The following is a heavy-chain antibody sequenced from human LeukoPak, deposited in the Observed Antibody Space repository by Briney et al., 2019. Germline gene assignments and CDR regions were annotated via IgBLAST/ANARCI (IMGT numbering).Heavy chain of an antibody. V-gene: IGHV3-21*01. Sequence: GGSLRLSCAASGFTFSGYDMNWVRQAPGKGLEWVSSISGSSSYIYYADSMKGRFTISRDNGKNSLYLQMNRLRAEGTAVYFCARGSSNVAARNNWFDPWGQGTLVTVSS. CDR2: ISGSSSYI. J-gene: IGHJ5*02. CDR3: ARGSSNVAARNNWFDP. D-gene: IGHD6-6*01. CDR1: GFTFSGYD.